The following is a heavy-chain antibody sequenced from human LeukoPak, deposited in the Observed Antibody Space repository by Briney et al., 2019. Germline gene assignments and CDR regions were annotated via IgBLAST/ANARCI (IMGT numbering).Heavy chain of an antibody. V-gene: IGHV4-34*01. CDR1: GGSFSGYY. J-gene: IGHJ4*02. CDR2: INHSGST. Sequence: SETLSLTCAVSGGSFSGYYWSWIRQPPGKGLEWIGEINHSGSTNYNPSLRSRVTISVDTPKNQFSLKLSSVTAADTAVYYCARGKPGIAAAGTGEQDYWGQGTLVTVSS. CDR3: ARGKPGIAAAGTGEQDY. D-gene: IGHD6-13*01.